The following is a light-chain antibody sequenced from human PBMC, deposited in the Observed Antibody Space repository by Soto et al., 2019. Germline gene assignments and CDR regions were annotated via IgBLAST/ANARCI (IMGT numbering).Light chain of an antibody. V-gene: IGKV3-20*01. CDR1: QSVSSS. CDR2: GAS. J-gene: IGKJ4*01. Sequence: EIVLTQSPGTLSLSPGERATLSCRASQSVSSSLAWYQQKPGQAPRLLIYGASIRATGIPDRFSGSGSGTDFTLAISRLEPEDFAVYYCQQYRSSPPLTFGGGTKVEIK. CDR3: QQYRSSPPLT.